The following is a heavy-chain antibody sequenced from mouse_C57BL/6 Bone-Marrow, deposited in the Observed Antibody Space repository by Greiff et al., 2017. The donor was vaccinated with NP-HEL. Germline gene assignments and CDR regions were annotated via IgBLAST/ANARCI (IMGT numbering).Heavy chain of an antibody. D-gene: IGHD1-1*01. CDR2: IDPGNGNT. Sequence: EVQLQQSVAELVRPGASVKLSCTASGFNIKNTYMHWVKQRPEQGLEWIGRIDPGNGNTKYAPKFQGKATITADTSSNTAYLQLSSLTSEDTAIYYGAGGVYYGSSWYYDDWGQGTTLTASS. CDR3: AGGVYYGSSWYYDD. V-gene: IGHV14-3*01. CDR1: GFNIKNTY. J-gene: IGHJ2*01.